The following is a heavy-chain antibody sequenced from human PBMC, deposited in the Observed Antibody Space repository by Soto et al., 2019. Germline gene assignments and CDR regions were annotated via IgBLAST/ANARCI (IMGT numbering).Heavy chain of an antibody. J-gene: IGHJ3*02. D-gene: IGHD6-13*01. CDR3: ARDPKWVAAGNDAFDI. V-gene: IGHV3-21*01. CDR1: VFTFSSYS. CDR2: ISSSSSYI. Sequence: VGSLRLSCASPVFTFSSYSMNCVRQSPGKGLEWVSSISSSSSYIYYADSVKGRFTISRDNAKNSLYLQMNSLRAEDTAVYYCARDPKWVAAGNDAFDIWGQGTMVTVSS.